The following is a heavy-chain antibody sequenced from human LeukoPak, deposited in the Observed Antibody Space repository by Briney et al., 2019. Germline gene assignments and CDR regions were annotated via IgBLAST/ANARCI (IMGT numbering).Heavy chain of an antibody. D-gene: IGHD3-10*01. CDR3: ARGAPNYYGSGTYETIDY. CDR2: INPNSGGT. Sequence: ASVKVSCKASGYTFTGYYMHWVRQAPGQGLEWMGWINPNSGGTNYAQKFQSRVTMTRDTSISTAYMELSRLRSDDTAVYYCARGAPNYYGSGTYETIDYWGQGTLVTVSS. J-gene: IGHJ4*02. V-gene: IGHV1-2*02. CDR1: GYTFTGYY.